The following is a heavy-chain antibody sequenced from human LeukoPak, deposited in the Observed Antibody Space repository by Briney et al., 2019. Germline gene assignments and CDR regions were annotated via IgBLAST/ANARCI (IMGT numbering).Heavy chain of an antibody. CDR2: ISAYNGNT. J-gene: IGHJ6*02. CDR3: ARRVTAIGYYYYGMDV. D-gene: IGHD2-21*02. Sequence: ASVKVSCKASGYTFTSYGISWVRQAPGQGLEWMGWISAYNGNTNYAQKLQGRVTMTTDTSTSTAYMELRSLRSDDTAVYYCARRVTAIGYYYYGMDVWGQGTTVTVSS. V-gene: IGHV1-18*01. CDR1: GYTFTSYG.